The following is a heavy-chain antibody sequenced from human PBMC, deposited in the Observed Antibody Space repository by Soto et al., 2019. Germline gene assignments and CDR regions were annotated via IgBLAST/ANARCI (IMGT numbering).Heavy chain of an antibody. J-gene: IGHJ3*01. D-gene: IGHD2-2*02. CDR2: ISSFSSTI. CDR3: ARENILGV. Sequence: PGGSLRLSCAASGFSLSSYSMNWVRQAPGKGLEWISYISSFSSTIFYADSVKGRFTISRDNAKNSLYLQMNSLRAEDTAVYYCARENILGVWGQGTMVTVSS. CDR1: GFSLSSYS. V-gene: IGHV3-48*01.